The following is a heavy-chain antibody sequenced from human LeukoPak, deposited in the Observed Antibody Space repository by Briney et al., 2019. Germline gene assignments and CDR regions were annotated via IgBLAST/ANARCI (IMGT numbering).Heavy chain of an antibody. D-gene: IGHD3-10*01. CDR3: AGGDGELLY. J-gene: IGHJ4*02. CDR2: IIPILGIA. V-gene: IGHV1-69*04. Sequence: SVKVSCKASGYTFTSYAISWVRQAPGQGLEWMGRIIPILGIANYARKFQGRVTITADKSTSTAYMELSSLRSEDTAVYYCAGGDGELLYWGQGTLVTVSS. CDR1: GYTFTSYA.